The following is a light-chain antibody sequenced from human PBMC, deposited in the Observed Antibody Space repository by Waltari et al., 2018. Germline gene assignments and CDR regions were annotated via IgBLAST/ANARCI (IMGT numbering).Light chain of an antibody. CDR2: DGR. V-gene: IGLV3-21*03. CDR1: HIGTHS. Sequence: SYVLTQPPSVSVAPGKPASIPCGGYHIGTHSVHWSQSKPGQAPVLVISDGRDRPSGIPDRFSGSKSGNMATLTISRVEAGDEADYSCQVWDINTDHHWVFGGGTKLTVL. J-gene: IGLJ3*02. CDR3: QVWDINTDHHWV.